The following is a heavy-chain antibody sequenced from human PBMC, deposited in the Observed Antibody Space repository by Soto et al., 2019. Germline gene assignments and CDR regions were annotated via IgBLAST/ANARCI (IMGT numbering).Heavy chain of an antibody. CDR2: ISYDGSSK. V-gene: IGHV3-30*18. CDR1: GFTFSNYG. CDR3: AKDHSVGSSGYYTLFDY. Sequence: LRLSCSAAGFTFSNYGMHWVRQAPGKGLEWVAVISYDGSSKYYADSVKGRFTISRDNSKNTLYLHMNSLRAEDTAVYYCAKDHSVGSSGYYTLFDYWGQGTLVTVSS. J-gene: IGHJ4*02. D-gene: IGHD3-22*01.